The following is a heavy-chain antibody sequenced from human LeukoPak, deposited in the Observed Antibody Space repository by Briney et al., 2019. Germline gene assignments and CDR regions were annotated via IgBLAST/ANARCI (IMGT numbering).Heavy chain of an antibody. CDR1: GFTFSSYS. CDR2: ISSSSSYI. CDR3: ARDWYTYYYDSSGYYPYPDY. J-gene: IGHJ4*02. Sequence: GGSLRLSCAASGFTFSSYSMNWVRQAPGKGPEWVSSISSSSSYIYYADSVKGRFTISRDNAKNSLYLQMNSLRAEDTAVYYCARDWYTYYYDSSGYYPYPDYWGQGTLVTVSS. V-gene: IGHV3-21*01. D-gene: IGHD3-22*01.